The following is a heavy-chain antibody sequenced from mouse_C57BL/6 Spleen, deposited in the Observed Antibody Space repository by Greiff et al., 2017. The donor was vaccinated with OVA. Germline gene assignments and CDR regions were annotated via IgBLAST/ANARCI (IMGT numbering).Heavy chain of an antibody. CDR3: ARNSNYYAMDY. D-gene: IGHD2-5*01. Sequence: EVMLVESGGGLVKPGGSLKLSCAASGFTFSDYGMHWVRQAPEKGLEWVAYISSGSSTIYYADTVKGRFTISRDNAKNTLFLRMTSLRSEDTAMYYCARNSNYYAMDYWGQGTSVTVSS. V-gene: IGHV5-17*01. J-gene: IGHJ4*01. CDR1: GFTFSDYG. CDR2: ISSGSSTI.